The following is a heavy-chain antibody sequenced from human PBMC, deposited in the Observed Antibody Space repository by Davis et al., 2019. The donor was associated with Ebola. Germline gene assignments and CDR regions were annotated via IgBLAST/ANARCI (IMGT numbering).Heavy chain of an antibody. CDR3: ARGPALITYYYDSSGYSFDY. J-gene: IGHJ4*02. Sequence: ASVKVSCKASGYTFTSYYMHWVRQAPGQGLEWMGIINPNNGNTSYAQNFQGRVTMTSDTSTSTVYMELSSLRSEDTAVYYCARGPALITYYYDSSGYSFDYWGQGTLVTVSS. CDR1: GYTFTSYY. V-gene: IGHV1-46*01. CDR2: INPNNGNT. D-gene: IGHD3-22*01.